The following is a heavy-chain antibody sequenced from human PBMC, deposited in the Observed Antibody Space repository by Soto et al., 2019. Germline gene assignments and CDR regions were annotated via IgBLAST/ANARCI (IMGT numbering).Heavy chain of an antibody. Sequence: SATVPWTATGFSITIAAVQWVGRARGQRLEWIGWIVVGSGNTNYAQKFEDRITITADESTNTVYMDLRSLTSEDTAIYYCAKSAPMDAGDKYYYDFWGQGVLVPVS. V-gene: IGHV1-58*01. CDR3: AKSAPMDAGDKYYYDF. J-gene: IGHJ4*02. CDR1: GFSITIAA. CDR2: IVVGSGNT. D-gene: IGHD4-17*01.